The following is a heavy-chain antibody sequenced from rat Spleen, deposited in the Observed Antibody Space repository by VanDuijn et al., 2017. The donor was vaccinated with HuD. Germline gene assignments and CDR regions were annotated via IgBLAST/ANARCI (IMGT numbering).Heavy chain of an antibody. CDR2: INSAGST. V-gene: IGHV5S13*01. J-gene: IGHJ4*01. CDR1: GFTYSNYV. Sequence: EVQLVESGGGLVQPGRSLKLSCAASGFTYSNYVMAWVRQAPTKGLEWMGYINSAGSTNYNPSLKSRISITRDTSKNQFFLQVNSVTTEDTATYYCARHNSGYGVMDAWGQGASVTVSS. CDR3: ARHNSGYGVMDA. D-gene: IGHD4-3*01.